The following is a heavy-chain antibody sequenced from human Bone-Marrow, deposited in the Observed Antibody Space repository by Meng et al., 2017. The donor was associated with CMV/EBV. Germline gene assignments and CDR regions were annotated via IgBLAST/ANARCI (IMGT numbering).Heavy chain of an antibody. V-gene: IGHV4-4*02. CDR1: GGFISSSNL. Sequence: AASGGFISSSNLWSWVRQPPGKGLECIGELYHSGSTNYNPSLKSRVTISVDKSKNQFSLKLSSVTAADTAVYYCVRDEQQLVRGFDYWGQGTLVTVSS. D-gene: IGHD6-13*01. CDR3: VRDEQQLVRGFDY. CDR2: LYHSGST. J-gene: IGHJ4*02.